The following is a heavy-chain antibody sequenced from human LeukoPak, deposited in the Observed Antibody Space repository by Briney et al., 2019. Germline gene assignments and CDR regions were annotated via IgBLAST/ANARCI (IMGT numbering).Heavy chain of an antibody. CDR2: ISSSSSYI. CDR1: GFTFSSDS. D-gene: IGHD2-8*01. Sequence: PGGSLRLSCAASGFTFSSDSMNWVRQAPGKGLGWVSSISSSSSYIYYADSVKGRFTISRDNAKNSLYLQMNSLRAEDTAVYYCARGFSSYAYYFDYWGQGTLVTVSS. J-gene: IGHJ4*02. V-gene: IGHV3-21*01. CDR3: ARGFSSYAYYFDY.